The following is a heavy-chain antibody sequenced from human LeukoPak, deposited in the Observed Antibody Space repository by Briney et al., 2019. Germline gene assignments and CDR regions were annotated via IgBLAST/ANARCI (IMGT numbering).Heavy chain of an antibody. CDR2: MNPNSGNT. V-gene: IGHV1-8*01. CDR1: GYTFTNYD. J-gene: IGHJ6*03. D-gene: IGHD2-8*02. Sequence: ASVKVSCKASGYTFTNYDINWVRQATGQGLEWMGWMNPNSGNTGYAQKFQGRVTMTRNTSISTAYMELSSPRSEDTAVYYCATTGLRYYYMDVWGKGTTVTVSS. CDR3: ATTGLRYYYMDV.